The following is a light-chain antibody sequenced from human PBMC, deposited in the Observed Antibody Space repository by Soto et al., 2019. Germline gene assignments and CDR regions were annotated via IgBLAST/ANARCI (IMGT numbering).Light chain of an antibody. J-gene: IGLJ7*01. CDR2: DNA. Sequence: SYELTQPPSVSVAPGQTARISCGGDNVGRKAVHWYQQRPGQAPVLVLYDNADRSSGIPERFTGSNSGNTATLTITRVEAGDEADYYCSSYTNINTRACVFGTGTQLTVL. CDR1: NVGRKA. V-gene: IGLV3-21*02. CDR3: SSYTNINTRACV.